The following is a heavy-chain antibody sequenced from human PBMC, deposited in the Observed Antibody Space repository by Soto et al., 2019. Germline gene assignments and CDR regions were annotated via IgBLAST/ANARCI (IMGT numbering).Heavy chain of an antibody. Sequence: QVQLQQWGAGLLKPSETLSLTCAVYGGSFSGYYWSWIRQPPGKGLEWIGEINHSGSTNYNPSLKRRVTISVDTSKNQFSLKLSSVTAADTAVYYCARGGTKNSGSYYYFDYWGQGTLVTVSS. J-gene: IGHJ4*02. V-gene: IGHV4-34*01. D-gene: IGHD1-26*01. CDR2: INHSGST. CDR3: ARGGTKNSGSYYYFDY. CDR1: GGSFSGYY.